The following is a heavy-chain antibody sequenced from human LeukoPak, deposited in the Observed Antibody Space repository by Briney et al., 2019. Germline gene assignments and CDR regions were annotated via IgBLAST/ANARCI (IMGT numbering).Heavy chain of an antibody. CDR2: INPNTGGT. V-gene: IGHV1-2*02. D-gene: IGHD3-22*01. CDR3: ARAPMIVVVFPPRLDY. J-gene: IGHJ4*02. Sequence: ASVKVSCTTSVYTFTGYYMHWVRQAPGQGLEWMGWINPNTGGTNYAQKFQGRVTMTSDTSISTAYMELSSLRSDDTAVYYCARAPMIVVVFPPRLDYWGQGTLVTVSS. CDR1: VYTFTGYY.